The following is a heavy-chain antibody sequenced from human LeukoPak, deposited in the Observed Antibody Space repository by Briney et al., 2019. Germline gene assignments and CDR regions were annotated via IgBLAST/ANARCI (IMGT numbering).Heavy chain of an antibody. CDR3: AKDNTPGYYYYYYMDV. CDR1: GFRFTNYA. J-gene: IGHJ6*03. Sequence: GGSLRLSCTASGFRFTNYAMTWVRQAPGKGLEWVSAISGSGGGTYYADSVKGRFTISRDNSKNTVYLQMNSLRAEDTAVYFCAKDNTPGYYYYYYMDVWGKGTTVTVSS. CDR2: ISGSGGGT. V-gene: IGHV3-23*01.